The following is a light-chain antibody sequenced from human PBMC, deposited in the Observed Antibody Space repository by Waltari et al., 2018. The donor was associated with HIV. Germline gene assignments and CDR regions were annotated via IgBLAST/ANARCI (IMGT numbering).Light chain of an antibody. V-gene: IGKV3-20*01. CDR2: GAS. J-gene: IGKJ2*01. CDR1: QTVDSSY. CDR3: QQYSSAPRS. Sequence: EIVLTQSPVTLSLSPGETVTLSCRASQTVDSSYLAWYQQKPGQPPRLLIYGASSRATGIPDRFSGSGSGADFTLTISGLEPEDFAVYYCQQYSSAPRSFGQGTKLEIK.